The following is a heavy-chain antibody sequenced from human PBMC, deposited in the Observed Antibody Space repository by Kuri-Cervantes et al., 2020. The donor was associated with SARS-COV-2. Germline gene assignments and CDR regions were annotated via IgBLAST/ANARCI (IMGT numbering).Heavy chain of an antibody. D-gene: IGHD1-26*01. J-gene: IGHJ4*02. CDR3: TRWRVGAKT. V-gene: IGHV3-48*01. CDR2: ISSTGDTI. CDR1: GFAFSNYW. Sequence: GGSLRLSCAASGFAFSNYWISWVRQTPGKGLEWVSYISSTGDTIYYADSVKGRFTISRDNAKNSLYLQMNSLRAEDTAVYYCTRWRVGAKTWGQGTLVTVSS.